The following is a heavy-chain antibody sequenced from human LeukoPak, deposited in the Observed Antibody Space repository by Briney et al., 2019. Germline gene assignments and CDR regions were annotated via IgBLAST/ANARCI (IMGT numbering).Heavy chain of an antibody. J-gene: IGHJ4*02. Sequence: PGGSLRLSRAASGFTFSSYAMNWDRQAPGKGLEWVSAITGSGGRTYYADSVKGRFTISRDNSKNTLYLQMNRLRAEDTAIYYCAKEYTGTFSPFPSYFDNWGQGTLVTVSS. CDR3: AKEYTGTFSPFPSYFDN. V-gene: IGHV3-23*01. CDR2: ITGSGGRT. D-gene: IGHD1-26*01. CDR1: GFTFSSYA.